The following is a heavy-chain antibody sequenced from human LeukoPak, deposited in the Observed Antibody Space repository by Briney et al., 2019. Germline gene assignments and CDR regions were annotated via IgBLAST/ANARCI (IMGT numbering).Heavy chain of an antibody. CDR2: IYPGDSDT. D-gene: IGHD5-12*01. V-gene: IGHV5-51*01. J-gene: IGHJ4*02. Sequence: GESLKISCKGSGYRFTSYWIGWVRQLPGKGLEWMGIIYPGDSDTRYSPSFQGQVTISADKSISTAYLKWSSLEASDTAMYYCARRGGYDYSQAFDYWGQGTLVTVSS. CDR1: GYRFTSYW. CDR3: ARRGGYDYSQAFDY.